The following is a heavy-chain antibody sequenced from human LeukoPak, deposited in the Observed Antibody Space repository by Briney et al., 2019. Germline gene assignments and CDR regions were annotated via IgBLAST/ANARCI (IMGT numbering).Heavy chain of an antibody. Sequence: GGSLRLSCAASGFTFSSYAMSWVRQAPGKGLEWVSAISGSGGSTYYADSVKGRFTISRDNSKNTLYLQMNSLRAEDTAVYYCARDKIEQPYPNYYYYYGMDVWGQGTTVTVSS. J-gene: IGHJ6*02. D-gene: IGHD6-13*01. CDR2: ISGSGGST. V-gene: IGHV3-23*01. CDR3: ARDKIEQPYPNYYYYYGMDV. CDR1: GFTFSSYA.